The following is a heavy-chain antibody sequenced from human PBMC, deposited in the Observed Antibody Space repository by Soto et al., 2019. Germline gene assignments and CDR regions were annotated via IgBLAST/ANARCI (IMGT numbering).Heavy chain of an antibody. V-gene: IGHV3-20*04. J-gene: IGHJ4*02. Sequence: EVQLVESGGGVVRPGGSLRLSCAASGFTFDDFGMSWVREAPGKGLEWVAGINWNGATIGYADSVKGRFTISRDNAKNSLYLQMSSLRAEDTALYYCARSNYYDDYWRPYDYWGQGTLVTVPS. CDR1: GFTFDDFG. CDR3: ARSNYYDDYWRPYDY. D-gene: IGHD3-3*01. CDR2: INWNGATI.